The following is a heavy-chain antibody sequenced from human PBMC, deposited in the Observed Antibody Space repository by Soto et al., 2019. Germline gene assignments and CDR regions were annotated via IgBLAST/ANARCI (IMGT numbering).Heavy chain of an antibody. Sequence: QVQLVESGGGVVQPGRSLRLSCAASGFTFSSYGMHWVRQAPGKGLEWVAVISYDGSNKYYADSVKGRFTSSRDNSKNTLYLQMNSLRDEDTVEYYCAKDFERYSSSWYIYWGQGTLVTVSS. J-gene: IGHJ4*02. CDR3: AKDFERYSSSWYIY. CDR1: GFTFSSYG. D-gene: IGHD6-13*01. V-gene: IGHV3-30*18. CDR2: ISYDGSNK.